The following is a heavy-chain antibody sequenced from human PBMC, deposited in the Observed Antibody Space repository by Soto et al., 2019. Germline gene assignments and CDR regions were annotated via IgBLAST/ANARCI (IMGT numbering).Heavy chain of an antibody. Sequence: WASENRAWKTCGYIFTDYYMHWVRQAPGQELGWMGRINPNSGGTNYAQKFQGRVTMTRDTSISTAYTELSSLRSEDMATYYCACDNVRNLPSFPSQHSSGM. J-gene: IGHJ6*01. CDR3: ACDNVRNLPSFPSQHSSGM. CDR2: INPNSGGT. V-gene: IGHV1-2*06. CDR1: GYIFTDYY.